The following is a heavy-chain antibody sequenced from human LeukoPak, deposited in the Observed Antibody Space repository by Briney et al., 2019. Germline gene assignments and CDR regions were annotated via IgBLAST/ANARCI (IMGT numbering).Heavy chain of an antibody. D-gene: IGHD6-13*01. Sequence: ASVKVSCKASGYTFTSYAMDWVRQAPGQGLEWMGWINTNTGNPTYAQGFTGRFVFSLDTSVSTAYLQISSLKAEDTAVYYCARDSFIAAAGIDPYWGQGTLVAVSS. CDR3: ARDSFIAAAGIDPY. J-gene: IGHJ4*02. V-gene: IGHV7-4-1*02. CDR2: INTNTGNP. CDR1: GYTFTSYA.